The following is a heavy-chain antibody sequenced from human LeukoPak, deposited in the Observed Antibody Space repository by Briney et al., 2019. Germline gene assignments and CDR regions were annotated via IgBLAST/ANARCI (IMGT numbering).Heavy chain of an antibody. Sequence: GASVKVSCKASGYTFTSYGISWVRQAPGQGLEWMGGIIPIFGTANYAQKFQGRVTITADKSTSTAYMELSSLRSEDTAVYYCAREGDSSGYSSDAFDIWGQGTMVTVSS. CDR1: GYTFTSYG. CDR3: AREGDSSGYSSDAFDI. J-gene: IGHJ3*02. D-gene: IGHD3-22*01. V-gene: IGHV1-69*06. CDR2: IIPIFGTA.